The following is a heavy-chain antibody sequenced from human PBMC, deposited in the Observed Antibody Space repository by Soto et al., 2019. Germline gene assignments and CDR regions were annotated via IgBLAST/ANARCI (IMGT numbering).Heavy chain of an antibody. CDR2: ISYDGSNK. CDR3: ARGVLVPAAIVYYYGMDV. D-gene: IGHD2-2*02. J-gene: IGHJ6*02. CDR1: GFTFSSYA. V-gene: IGHV3-30-3*01. Sequence: GGSLRLSCAASGFTFSSYAMHWVRQAPGKGLEWVAVISYDGSNKYYADSVKGRFTISRDNSKNTLYLQMNSLRAEDTVVYYCARGVLVPAAIVYYYGMDVWGQGTTVTVSS.